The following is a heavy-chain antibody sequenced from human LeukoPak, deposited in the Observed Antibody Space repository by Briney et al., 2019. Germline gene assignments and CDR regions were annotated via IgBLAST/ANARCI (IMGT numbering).Heavy chain of an antibody. CDR2: IYCSGST. CDR3: AREGSPLHDFWSGYTFDP. Sequence: SETLSLTCTVSGGSISSHYWSWIRQPPGKGLEWIGYIYCSGSTNYNPSLKSRVTISVDTSKNQFSLKLSSVTAADTAVYYCAREGSPLHDFWSGYTFDPWGQGTLVTVSS. J-gene: IGHJ5*02. D-gene: IGHD3-3*01. CDR1: GGSISSHY. V-gene: IGHV4-59*11.